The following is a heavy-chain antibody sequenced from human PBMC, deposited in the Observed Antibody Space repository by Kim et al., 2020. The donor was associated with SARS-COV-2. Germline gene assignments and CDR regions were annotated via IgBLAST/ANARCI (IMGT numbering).Heavy chain of an antibody. V-gene: IGHV4-38-2*02. CDR3: ARAVNYDILTGYYTEVYYFDY. D-gene: IGHD3-9*01. CDR2: IYHSGST. Sequence: SETLSLTCTVSGYSISSGYYWGWIRQPPGKGLEWIGSIYHSGSTYYNPSLKSRVTISVDTSKNQFSLKLSTVTAADTAVYYCARAVNYDILTGYYTEVYYFDYWGQGTLVTVSS. CDR1: GYSISSGYY. J-gene: IGHJ4*02.